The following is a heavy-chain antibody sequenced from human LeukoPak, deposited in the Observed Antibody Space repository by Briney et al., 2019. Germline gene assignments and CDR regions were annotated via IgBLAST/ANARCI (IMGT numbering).Heavy chain of an antibody. CDR1: GYTFTSYD. CDR3: ARGHYDFWSGYPIPQYYYSGMDV. D-gene: IGHD3-3*01. Sequence: GSSVKVSFKASGYTFTSYDINWVRQATGQGLEWMGGRYPNSGNTGYAQKFQGRVTMTRTTGISTAYMEVSSLRSEDPAVYYCARGHYDFWSGYPIPQYYYSGMDVWGQGTTVTVSS. V-gene: IGHV1-8*01. CDR2: RYPNSGNT. J-gene: IGHJ6*02.